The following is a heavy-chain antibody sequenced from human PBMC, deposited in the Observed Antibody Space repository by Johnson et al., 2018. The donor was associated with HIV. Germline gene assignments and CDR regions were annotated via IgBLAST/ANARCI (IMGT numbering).Heavy chain of an antibody. V-gene: IGHV3-9*01. J-gene: IGHJ3*02. Sequence: VQLVESGGGLVQPGRSLRLSCAASGFTFDDYAMHWVRQAPGKVLEWVSGISWNSGNIGYADSVKGRFTISRDNAKNSLYLQMNSLRAEDTALYYCAKDPRKGWDCVAFDIWGQGTMVTVSS. D-gene: IGHD1-26*01. CDR3: AKDPRKGWDCVAFDI. CDR2: ISWNSGNI. CDR1: GFTFDDYA.